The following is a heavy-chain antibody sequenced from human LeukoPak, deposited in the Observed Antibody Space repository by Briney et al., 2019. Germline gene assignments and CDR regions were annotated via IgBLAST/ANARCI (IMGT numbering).Heavy chain of an antibody. CDR2: ISIGDGRT. CDR3: SRSYYSSSWYYFDH. CDR1: GYTLNNFG. Sequence: ASVKVSCKTSGYTLNNFGITWVRQAPGQGPEWIGWISIGDGRTHYGRKFQDRVSMTREMSSNTAFLELNSLRSDDTAVYFCSRSYYSSSWYYFDHWGQGTLVIVSS. D-gene: IGHD2-15*01. J-gene: IGHJ4*02. V-gene: IGHV1-18*01.